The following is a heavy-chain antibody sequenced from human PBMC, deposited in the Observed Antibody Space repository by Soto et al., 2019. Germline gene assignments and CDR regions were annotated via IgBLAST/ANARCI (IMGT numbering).Heavy chain of an antibody. J-gene: IGHJ4*02. V-gene: IGHV3-64*01. D-gene: IGHD5-12*01. Sequence: EVQLVESGGGLVQPGGSLRLSCAASGFTFSRYAMHWVRQAPGKGLEYVSPISSNGGSTYYANSVKGRFTISRDNSKHTLYLQMGSLSPEDTAVYYCARGGRGYEFDYWGQGTLVTVSS. CDR2: ISSNGGST. CDR1: GFTFSRYA. CDR3: ARGGRGYEFDY.